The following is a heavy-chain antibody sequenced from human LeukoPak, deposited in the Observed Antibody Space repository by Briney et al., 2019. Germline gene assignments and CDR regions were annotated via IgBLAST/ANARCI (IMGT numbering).Heavy chain of an antibody. CDR1: GYTFTSYD. D-gene: IGHD1-26*01. CDR2: MNPNSGNT. CDR3: ARGGSSSYLALRGDNWFDP. J-gene: IGHJ5*02. V-gene: IGHV1-8*01. Sequence: ASVKVSCKASGYTFTSYDINWVRQATGQGLEWMGWMNPNSGNTVYAQKFQGRVTMTRNTSISTAYMELSSLRSEDTAVYYCARGGSSSYLALRGDNWFDPWGQGTLVTVSS.